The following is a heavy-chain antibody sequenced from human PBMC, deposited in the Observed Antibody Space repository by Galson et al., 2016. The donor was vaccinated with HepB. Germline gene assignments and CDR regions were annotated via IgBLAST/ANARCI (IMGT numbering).Heavy chain of an antibody. Sequence: SETLSPTCTVSGGSMSPYYWSWIRQHPGKGLESIGYNYCSGSSNCNPSLYSRVTMSIDMSKNQLALNLTSVTAADTAVYYCARLGGRYLDYWGQGILVTVSS. J-gene: IGHJ4*02. V-gene: IGHV4-59*01. CDR2: NYCSGSS. CDR1: GGSMSPYY. D-gene: IGHD3-16*01. CDR3: ARLGGRYLDY.